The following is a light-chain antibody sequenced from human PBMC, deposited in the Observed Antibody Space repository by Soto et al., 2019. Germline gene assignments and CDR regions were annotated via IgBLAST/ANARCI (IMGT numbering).Light chain of an antibody. J-gene: IGLJ2*01. CDR2: EVN. Sequence: QSALTQPASVSGSPGQSITISCTGTSSDVGGYNYVSWYQQHPGNAPKLMIFEVNTRPSGVSNRCSGSKSGNTASLTISGLQTEDEDDYYCTSYTTSGTTYVVFGGGTKVTVL. CDR3: TSYTTSGTTYVV. V-gene: IGLV2-14*01. CDR1: SSDVGGYNY.